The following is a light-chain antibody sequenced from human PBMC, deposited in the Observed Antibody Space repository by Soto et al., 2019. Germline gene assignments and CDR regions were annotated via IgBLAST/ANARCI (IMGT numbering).Light chain of an antibody. CDR1: QSVSSSD. V-gene: IGKV3D-20*02. CDR3: QQRSNWPPLT. J-gene: IGKJ4*01. CDR2: GAS. Sequence: EIVLTQSPDTLSLSPGERATLSCRASQSVSSSDLAWYQQKPGQAPRLLIYGASSRATGIPDRFSGSGSGTDFTLTISSLEPEDFAVYYCQQRSNWPPLTFGGGTKVDIK.